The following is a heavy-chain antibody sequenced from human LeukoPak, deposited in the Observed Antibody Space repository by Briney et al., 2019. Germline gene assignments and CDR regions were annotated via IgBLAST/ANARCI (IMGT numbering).Heavy chain of an antibody. CDR3: ARVDTIFGVVSGYYMDV. CDR1: GGSISSSSYY. Sequence: SETLSLTCTVSGGSISSSSYYWGWIRQPPGKALEWIGSIYYSGSTYYNPSLKSRVTISVDTSKNQFSPKLSSVTAADTAVYNCARVDTIFGVVSGYYMDVWGKGTTVTVSS. CDR2: IYYSGST. V-gene: IGHV4-39*07. J-gene: IGHJ6*03. D-gene: IGHD3-3*01.